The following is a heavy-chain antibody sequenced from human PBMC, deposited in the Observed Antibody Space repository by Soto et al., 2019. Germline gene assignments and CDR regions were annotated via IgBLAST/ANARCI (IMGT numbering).Heavy chain of an antibody. J-gene: IGHJ4*02. V-gene: IGHV3-9*01. CDR3: AKTDSSGYYFPPHY. CDR1: GFTFDDYA. Sequence: PGGSLRLSCAASGFTFDDYAMHWVRQAPGKGLEWVSGISWNSGSIGYADSVKGRFTISRDNAKNSLYLQMNSLRAEDTALYYCAKTDSSGYYFPPHYWGQGTLVTVSS. CDR2: ISWNSGSI. D-gene: IGHD3-22*01.